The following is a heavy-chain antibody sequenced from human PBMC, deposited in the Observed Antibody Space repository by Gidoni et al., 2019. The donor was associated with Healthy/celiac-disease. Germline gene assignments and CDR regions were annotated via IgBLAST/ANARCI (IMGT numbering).Heavy chain of an antibody. Sequence: QVQLVQSGAEVKKPGSSVKVSCKAAGGTFSSYAISWVRQAPGQGLGWMGGIIPICGTANYAQKFQGRVTITADESTSTAYMELSSLRSEDTAVYYCARERGGNEGSCFDYWGQGTLVTVSS. CDR3: ARERGGNEGSCFDY. V-gene: IGHV1-69*01. CDR1: GGTFSSYA. J-gene: IGHJ4*02. CDR2: IIPICGTA. D-gene: IGHD2-15*01.